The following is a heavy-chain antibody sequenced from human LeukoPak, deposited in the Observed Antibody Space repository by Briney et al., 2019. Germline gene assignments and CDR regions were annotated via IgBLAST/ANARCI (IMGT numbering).Heavy chain of an antibody. CDR1: GYTFTSYD. J-gene: IGHJ4*02. CDR2: MNPNSGNT. CDR3: ARDNLVVAATLGY. D-gene: IGHD2-15*01. V-gene: IGHV1-8*01. Sequence: WASVKVSCKASGYTFTSYDINWVRQATGQGLEWMGWMNPNSGNTGYAQKFQGRVTMTRNTSISTAYMELSSLRSEDTAVYYCARDNLVVAATLGYWGQGTLVTVSS.